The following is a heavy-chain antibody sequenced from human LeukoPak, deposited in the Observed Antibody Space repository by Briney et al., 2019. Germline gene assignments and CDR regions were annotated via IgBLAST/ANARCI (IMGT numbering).Heavy chain of an antibody. CDR2: IFHSGNT. Sequence: SETLSLTCSVSGDSITSSGFYWAWIRQPPGKGLQWMGSIFHSGNTYYSPSLESRLTMALDTSTGHFSLRLTSVTAADTAIYYCARQIAVVEPTDPNWFDSWGQGTLVTVSS. V-gene: IGHV4-39*07. CDR3: ARQIAVVEPTDPNWFDS. CDR1: GDSITSSGFY. D-gene: IGHD2-21*01. J-gene: IGHJ5*01.